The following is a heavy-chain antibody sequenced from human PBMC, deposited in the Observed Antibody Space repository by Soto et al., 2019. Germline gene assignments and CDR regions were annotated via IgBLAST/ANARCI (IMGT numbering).Heavy chain of an antibody. CDR1: RLTSNSYG. CDR3: AKDPRRDGYNWGY. J-gene: IGHJ4*02. Sequence: GRCLRLSCAACRLTSNSYGMSWGRQAPGKGLEPLSAISVSGGSTYYADSVNGRFTISRDNSKNTLYLQMNSLRAEDTAVYYCAKDPRRDGYNWGYWGQGTLVTVSS. V-gene: IGHV3-23*01. D-gene: IGHD5-12*01. CDR2: ISVSGGST.